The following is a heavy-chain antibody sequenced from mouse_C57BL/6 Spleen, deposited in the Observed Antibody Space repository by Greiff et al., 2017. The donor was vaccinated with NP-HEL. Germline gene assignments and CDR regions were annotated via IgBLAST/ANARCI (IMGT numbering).Heavy chain of an antibody. J-gene: IGHJ2*01. CDR2: ISSGGDYI. CDR3: TRGYYFDY. CDR1: GFTFSSYA. Sequence: EVKLVESGEGLVKPGGSLKLSCAASGFTFSSYAMSWVRQTPEKRLEWVAYISSGGDYIYYADTVKGRFIISIDNARNTQYLQMSSLKSEDTAMYYCTRGYYFDYWGQGTTLTVSS. V-gene: IGHV5-9-1*02.